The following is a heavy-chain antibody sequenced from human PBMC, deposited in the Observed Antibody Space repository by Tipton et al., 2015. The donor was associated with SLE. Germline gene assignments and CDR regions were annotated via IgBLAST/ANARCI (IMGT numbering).Heavy chain of an antibody. CDR3: ARDGDEEVFDY. CDR2: IYYSGST. Sequence: GLVKPSETLSLTCTVSGGSISSYYWSWIRQPPGKGLEWIGYIYYSGSTNYNPSLKSRVTISVDTSKNQFSLKLSSVTAADTAVYYCARDGDEEVFDYWGQGTLVTVSS. J-gene: IGHJ4*02. D-gene: IGHD7-27*01. V-gene: IGHV4-59*01. CDR1: GGSISSYY.